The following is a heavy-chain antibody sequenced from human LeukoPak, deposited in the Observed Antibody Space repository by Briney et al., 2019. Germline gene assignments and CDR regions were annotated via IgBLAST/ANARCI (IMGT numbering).Heavy chain of an antibody. D-gene: IGHD3-22*01. J-gene: IGHJ6*02. Sequence: PGGSLRLSCAASGLTFSSYAMHWVRQAPGKGLEWVAVISYDGSNKYYADSVKGRFTISRDNSKNTLYLQMNSLGAEDTAVYYCARDTYYYDSSGYYSPQGYYYYGMDVWGQGTTVTVSS. CDR3: ARDTYYYDSSGYYSPQGYYYYGMDV. CDR2: ISYDGSNK. CDR1: GLTFSSYA. V-gene: IGHV3-30-3*01.